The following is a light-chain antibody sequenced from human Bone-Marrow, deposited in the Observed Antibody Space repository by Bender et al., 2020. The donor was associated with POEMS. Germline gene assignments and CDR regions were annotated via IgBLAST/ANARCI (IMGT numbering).Light chain of an antibody. J-gene: IGLJ3*02. CDR3: QVWDSRSEHWV. V-gene: IGLV3-21*02. Sequence: SYVLAQPPAVSVAPGQTAIITCGENDIGSKSVHWYQQRPGQAPVLVVYDDSDRPSGIPERFSGSNSVNTASLTISRVEGGDEADYYCQVWDSRSEHWVFGGGTKLTVL. CDR1: DIGSKS. CDR2: DDS.